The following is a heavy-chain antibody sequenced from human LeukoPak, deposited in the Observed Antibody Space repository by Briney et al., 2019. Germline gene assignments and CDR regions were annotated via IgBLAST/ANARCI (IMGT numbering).Heavy chain of an antibody. Sequence: SETLSLTCTVSGDSISSYYWSWIRQAPGKGLEWIGNIHNSVNIKYNPALKSRVTILIDTSKNQLSLRLSSMTAADTAVYYCARTKQWLAFDIWGQGTMVTVSS. CDR2: IHNSVNI. J-gene: IGHJ3*02. CDR3: ARTKQWLAFDI. D-gene: IGHD6-19*01. CDR1: GDSISSYY. V-gene: IGHV4-59*01.